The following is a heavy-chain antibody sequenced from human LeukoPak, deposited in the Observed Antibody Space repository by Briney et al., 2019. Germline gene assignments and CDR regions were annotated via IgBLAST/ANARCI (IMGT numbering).Heavy chain of an antibody. CDR1: GYTFTSYG. D-gene: IGHD2-2*01. CDR2: ISAYNGNT. Sequence: GASVKVSCKASGYTFTSYGISWVRQAPGQGLEWMGWISAYNGNTNYAQKLQGRVTMTTDTSTSTAYMELRRLRSDDTAVYYCARGRDLGYCSSTSCYSPYNWFDPWGQGTLVTVSS. CDR3: ARGRDLGYCSSTSCYSPYNWFDP. V-gene: IGHV1-18*01. J-gene: IGHJ5*02.